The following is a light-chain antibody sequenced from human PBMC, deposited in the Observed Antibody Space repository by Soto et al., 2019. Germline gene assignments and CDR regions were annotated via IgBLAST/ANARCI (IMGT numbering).Light chain of an antibody. V-gene: IGKV1-33*01. Sequence: IQMTQSPPSLSASVGDRVTITCQASHDIVNSLNWYQDKPGQAPKLVIYDAYNLETGVPSTFSGGGYGTHFTFIISCLRPEDIGTYYCQKSDHLPLFGPGTKVDIK. CDR2: DAY. CDR1: HDIVNS. J-gene: IGKJ3*01. CDR3: QKSDHLPL.